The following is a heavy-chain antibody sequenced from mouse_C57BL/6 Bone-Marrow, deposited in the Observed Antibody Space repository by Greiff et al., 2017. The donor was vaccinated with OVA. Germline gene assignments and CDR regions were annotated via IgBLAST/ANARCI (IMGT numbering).Heavy chain of an antibody. Sequence: VKLQESGPGLVAPSQSLSITCTVSGFSLTSYAISWVRQPPGKGLEWLGVIWTGGGTNYNSALKSRLSISKDNSKSQVFLKMNSLQTDDTARYYCAREGGVYYGSSSLAYWGQGTLVTVSA. J-gene: IGHJ3*01. CDR2: IWTGGGT. V-gene: IGHV2-9-1*01. CDR3: AREGGVYYGSSSLAY. CDR1: GFSLTSYA. D-gene: IGHD1-1*01.